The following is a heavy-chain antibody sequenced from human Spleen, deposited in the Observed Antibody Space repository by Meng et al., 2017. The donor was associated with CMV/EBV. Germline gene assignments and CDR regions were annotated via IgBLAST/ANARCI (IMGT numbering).Heavy chain of an antibody. V-gene: IGHV1-8*02. J-gene: IGHJ4*02. Sequence: SGYTFTSSDITWVRQATGQGLEWMGWLIPDNGYAGYAQKFQGRVTITRNTSISTAYMELISLSSEDTAVYYCARGRGRGGYNHDLDYWGQGSLVTVSS. CDR2: LIPDNGYA. D-gene: IGHD5-24*01. CDR1: GYTFTSSD. CDR3: ARGRGRGGYNHDLDY.